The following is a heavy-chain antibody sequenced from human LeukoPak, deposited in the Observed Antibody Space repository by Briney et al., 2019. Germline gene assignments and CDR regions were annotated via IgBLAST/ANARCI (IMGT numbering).Heavy chain of an antibody. J-gene: IGHJ4*02. D-gene: IGHD3-9*01. CDR1: GFSFSSYT. Sequence: PGGSLRLSCVASGFSFSSYTMSWVRQAPGKELEWVAKMKEDGSDIHYVDFVKGRFTICRDNAKNSLCLQMSSLRVEDTAVYYCARGGARYLDSWGQGTLVTVSS. CDR3: ARGGARYLDS. V-gene: IGHV3-7*01. CDR2: MKEDGSDI.